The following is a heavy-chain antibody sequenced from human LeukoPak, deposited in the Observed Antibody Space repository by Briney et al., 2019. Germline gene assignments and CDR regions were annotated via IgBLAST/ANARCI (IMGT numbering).Heavy chain of an antibody. CDR1: GYTFTGYY. CDR2: INPNSGGT. D-gene: IGHD1-1*01. V-gene: IGHV1-2*02. J-gene: IGHJ4*02. CDR3: ARWEEPNADFDY. Sequence: GASVKVSCKASGYTFTGYYMHWVRQAPGQGLEWMGWINPNSGGTNYAQKFQGRVTMTRDTSISTAYLQWSSLKASDTAMDYCARWEEPNADFDYWGQGTLVTVSS.